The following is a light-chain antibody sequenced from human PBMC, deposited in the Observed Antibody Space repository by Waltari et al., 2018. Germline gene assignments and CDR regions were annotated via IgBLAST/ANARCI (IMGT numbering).Light chain of an antibody. CDR3: QQYNSYPLT. V-gene: IGKV1-16*01. CDR2: TAS. J-gene: IGKJ4*01. Sequence: DIRMTQSPSSLSASVGDRVTITCRASQDISKYLAWFQQKPGQAPKSLRYTASSLQSGVPSRFSGSGSGTDFTLTISSLQPEDFATYYCQQYNSYPLTFGGGTKVDIK. CDR1: QDISKY.